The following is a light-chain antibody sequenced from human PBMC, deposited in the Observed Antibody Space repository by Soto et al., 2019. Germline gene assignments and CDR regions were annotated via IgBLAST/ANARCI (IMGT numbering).Light chain of an antibody. CDR3: AAWDDSLSGLYV. J-gene: IGLJ1*01. CDR1: TSSIGRNY. V-gene: IGLV1-47*01. CDR2: RNN. Sequence: QSVLTQPPSASGTPGQRVTISCSGGTSSIGRNYVYWYQQLPGTAPKLVIYRNNQRPSGVPDRFSGSKSGTSASLAIRGLRSEDEADYHCAAWDDSLSGLYVFGTGTKLTVL.